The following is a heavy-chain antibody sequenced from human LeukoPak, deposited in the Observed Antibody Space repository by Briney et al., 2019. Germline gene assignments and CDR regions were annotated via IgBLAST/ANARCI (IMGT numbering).Heavy chain of an antibody. D-gene: IGHD1-7*01. CDR2: ISGSGVNT. CDR1: GFTFSSCG. V-gene: IGHV3-23*01. Sequence: PGGSLRLSCAASGFTFSSCGMNWVRQAPGKGLEWVSAISGSGVNTYYADSVEGRFTISRDNSKNTLYLRMNSLRADDTAVYYCAKEIGTGLPFDYWGQGTLVTVSS. CDR3: AKEIGTGLPFDY. J-gene: IGHJ4*02.